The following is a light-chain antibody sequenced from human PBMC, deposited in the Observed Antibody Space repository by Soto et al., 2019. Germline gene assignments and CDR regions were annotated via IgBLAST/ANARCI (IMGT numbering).Light chain of an antibody. CDR2: GAS. CDR3: QQYNNWPRT. Sequence: EIVMTQSPLTLSVSPGERATLSCRASQSVSSDLAWYQQRPGQAPRLLSYGASTRATGIPARFSGSGSGTEFTLSISSLQSEDFAVYYCQQYNNWPRTFGQGTKVDIK. V-gene: IGKV3-15*01. CDR1: QSVSSD. J-gene: IGKJ1*01.